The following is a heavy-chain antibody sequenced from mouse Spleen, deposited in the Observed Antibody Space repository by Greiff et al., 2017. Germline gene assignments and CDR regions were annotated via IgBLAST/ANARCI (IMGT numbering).Heavy chain of an antibody. Sequence: QVQLKQSGPELVKPGASVKISCKASGYAFSSSWMNWVKQRPGKGLEWIGRIYPGDGDTNYNGKFKGKATLTADKSSSTAYMQLSSLTSEDSAVYFCAREGSSASYAMDYWGQGTSVTVSS. J-gene: IGHJ4*01. CDR1: GYAFSSSW. D-gene: IGHD3-1*01. CDR3: AREGSSASYAMDY. V-gene: IGHV1-82*01. CDR2: IYPGDGDT.